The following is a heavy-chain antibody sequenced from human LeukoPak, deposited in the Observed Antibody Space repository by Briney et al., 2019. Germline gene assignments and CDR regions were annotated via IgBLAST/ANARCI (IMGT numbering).Heavy chain of an antibody. CDR3: ARAPTYYYDSSGNNWFDP. J-gene: IGHJ5*02. Sequence: GGSLRLSCVGSGFTFNNYWMTWVRQAPEQGMEWVANIKQDGSEKYYVDSVKGRFTISRDNAKNSLYLQMNSLRAEDTAVYYCARAPTYYYDSSGNNWFDPWGQGTLVTVSS. CDR1: GFTFNNYW. V-gene: IGHV3-7*01. CDR2: IKQDGSEK. D-gene: IGHD3-22*01.